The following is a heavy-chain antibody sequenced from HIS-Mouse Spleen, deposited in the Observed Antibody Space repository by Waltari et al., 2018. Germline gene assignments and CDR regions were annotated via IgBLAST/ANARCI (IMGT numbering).Heavy chain of an antibody. CDR1: GGSFSGYY. J-gene: IGHJ3*02. D-gene: IGHD6-13*01. V-gene: IGHV4-34*01. CDR2: INHSGST. CDR3: ASDSIAAAGKNAFDI. Sequence: QVQLQQWGAGLLKPSETLSLTCAVSGGSFSGYYWSWISQPPGKGLEWIGEINHSGSTNYNPSLKSRVTISVDTSKNQFSLKLSSVTAADTAVYYCASDSIAAAGKNAFDIWGQGTMVTVSS.